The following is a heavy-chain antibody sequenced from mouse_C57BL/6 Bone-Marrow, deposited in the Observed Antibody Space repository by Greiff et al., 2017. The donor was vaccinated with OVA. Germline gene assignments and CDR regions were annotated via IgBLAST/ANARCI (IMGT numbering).Heavy chain of an antibody. V-gene: IGHV5-12*01. Sequence: EVQVVESGGGLVQPGGSLTLSCAASGFTFSDYYMYWVRQTPEKRLEWVAYISNGGGSTYYPDTVKGRFTISRDNAKNTLYLQMSRLKSEDTAMYYCARSTGTDAIDDGGQGPSVTVSS. CDR2: ISNGGGST. CDR1: GFTFSDYY. D-gene: IGHD4-1*02. J-gene: IGHJ4*01. CDR3: ARSTGTDAIDD.